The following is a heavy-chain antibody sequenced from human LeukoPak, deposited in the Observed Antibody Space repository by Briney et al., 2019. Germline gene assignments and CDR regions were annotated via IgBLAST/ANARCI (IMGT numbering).Heavy chain of an antibody. V-gene: IGHV5-51*01. D-gene: IGHD6-19*01. CDR3: ASGFVTVIRSSGWVEAFDI. Sequence: PGESLKISCKGSGYSFTSYWIGWVRQMPGKGLEWMGIIYPGDSDTRYSPSFQGQVTISADKSISTAYLQWSSLKASDTAMYYCASGFVTVIRSSGWVEAFDIWGQGTMVTVSS. J-gene: IGHJ3*02. CDR1: GYSFTSYW. CDR2: IYPGDSDT.